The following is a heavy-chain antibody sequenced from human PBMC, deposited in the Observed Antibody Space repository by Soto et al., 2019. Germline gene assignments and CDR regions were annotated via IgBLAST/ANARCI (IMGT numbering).Heavy chain of an antibody. V-gene: IGHV1-69*06. D-gene: IGHD2-2*01. CDR2: IIPIFGTA. CDR1: GGTFSSYA. J-gene: IGHJ6*02. Sequence: QVQLVQSGAEVKKPGSSVKVSCKASGGTFSSYAISWVRQAPGQGLEWMGGIIPIFGTANYAQKFQGRVTITPDKSTSTAYMELISLRSEDTAVYYCARVGCSSTSCYKNYYYGMDVWGQGTTVTVSS. CDR3: ARVGCSSTSCYKNYYYGMDV.